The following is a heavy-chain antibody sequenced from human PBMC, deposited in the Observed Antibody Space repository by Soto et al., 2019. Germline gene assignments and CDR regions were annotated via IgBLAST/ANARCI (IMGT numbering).Heavy chain of an antibody. V-gene: IGHV4-30-4*01. Sequence: SETLSLTCTVSGGSISSGDYYWSWIRQPPGKGLEWIGYIYYSGSTYYNPSLKSRVTIPVDTSKNQFSLKLSSVTAADTAVYYCARLHSGRWYTPFYFDYWGQGTLVTVSS. D-gene: IGHD6-13*01. CDR3: ARLHSGRWYTPFYFDY. CDR2: IYYSGST. J-gene: IGHJ4*02. CDR1: GGSISSGDYY.